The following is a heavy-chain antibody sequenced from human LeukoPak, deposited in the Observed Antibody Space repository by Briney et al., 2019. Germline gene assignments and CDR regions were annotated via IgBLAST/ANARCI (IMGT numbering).Heavy chain of an antibody. V-gene: IGHV3-11*01. J-gene: IGHJ2*01. CDR3: ARDKTYGSTASIVVVVAATLPYFDL. D-gene: IGHD2-15*01. CDR1: GFTFSDYY. Sequence: GGSLRLSCAASGFTFSDYYMSWIRQAPGKGLEWVSYISSSGSTTYYADSVKGRFTISRDNAKNSLYLQMNSLRAEDTAVYYCARDKTYGSTASIVVVVAATLPYFDLWGRGTLVTVSS. CDR2: ISSSGSTT.